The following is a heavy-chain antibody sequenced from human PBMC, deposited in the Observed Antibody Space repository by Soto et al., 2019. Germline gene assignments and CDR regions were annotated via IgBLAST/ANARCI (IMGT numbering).Heavy chain of an antibody. Sequence: ASVKVSCKASGYTFSGFYMHWVRQAPGQGLEWTGWINPNSGGTKSAEKFQGRVTMTRDTSISTAYMELSRLTSDDTAVYYCASAAVTGTAGLDFWGQGTQVTVSS. CDR3: ASAAVTGTAGLDF. D-gene: IGHD6-19*01. V-gene: IGHV1-2*02. CDR1: GYTFSGFY. J-gene: IGHJ4*02. CDR2: INPNSGGT.